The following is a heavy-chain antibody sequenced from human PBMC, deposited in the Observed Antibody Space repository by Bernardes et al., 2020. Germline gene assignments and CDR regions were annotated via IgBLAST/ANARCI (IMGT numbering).Heavy chain of an antibody. J-gene: IGHJ6*04. CDR2: ISGSGGST. CDR3: AKSGRFLEWTYDGYYYYGMDV. CDR1: GFTFSSYA. D-gene: IGHD3-3*01. V-gene: IGHV3-23*01. Sequence: GGSLRLSCAASGFTFSSYAMSWVRQAPGKGLEWVSAISGSGGSTYYADSVKGRFTISRDNSKNTLYLQMNSLRAEDTAVYYCAKSGRFLEWTYDGYYYYGMDVWGKGTTVTVSS.